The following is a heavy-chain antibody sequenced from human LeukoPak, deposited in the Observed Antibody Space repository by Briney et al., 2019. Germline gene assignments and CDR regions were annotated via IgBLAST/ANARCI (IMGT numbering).Heavy chain of an antibody. Sequence: GGPLRLSCAASGFTFSSYTMNWVRQAPWKGLEWVSSISSSSSYIYYADSTKGRFTISRDNAKNSLYLQMNSMRAEDTAVYYCARDRASSVWYFDLWGRGTLVTVSS. CDR3: ARDRASSVWYFDL. V-gene: IGHV3-21*01. D-gene: IGHD4/OR15-4a*01. CDR1: GFTFSSYT. J-gene: IGHJ2*01. CDR2: ISSSSSYI.